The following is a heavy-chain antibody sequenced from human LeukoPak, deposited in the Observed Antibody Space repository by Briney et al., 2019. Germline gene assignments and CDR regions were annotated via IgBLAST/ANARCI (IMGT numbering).Heavy chain of an antibody. V-gene: IGHV3-21*01. J-gene: IGHJ3*02. Sequence: GGSLRLSCAASGFTFSSYSMNWVRQAPGKGLEWVSSISSSSSYIYYADSVQGRFTISRDNAKNSLYLQMNSLRAEDTAVYYCARAPGGSGWYDRVGAFDIWGQGTMVTVSS. CDR1: GFTFSSYS. CDR2: ISSSSSYI. D-gene: IGHD6-19*01. CDR3: ARAPGGSGWYDRVGAFDI.